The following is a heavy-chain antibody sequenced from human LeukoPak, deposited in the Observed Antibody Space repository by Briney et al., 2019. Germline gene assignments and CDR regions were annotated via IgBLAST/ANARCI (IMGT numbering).Heavy chain of an antibody. CDR1: GFTFSSYW. V-gene: IGHV3-7*01. J-gene: IGHJ6*03. CDR2: IKQDGSEK. D-gene: IGHD1-1*01. Sequence: GGSLRLSCAASGFTFSSYWMSWVRQAPGKGLEWVANIKQDGSEKYYVDSVKGRFTISRDNAKNSLYLQMNSMRAEDTAVYYCARDSQLRYYYYMDVWGKGTTVTVSS. CDR3: ARDSQLRYYYYMDV.